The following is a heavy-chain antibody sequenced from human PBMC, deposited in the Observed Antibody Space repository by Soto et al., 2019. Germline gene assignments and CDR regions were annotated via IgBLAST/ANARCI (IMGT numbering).Heavy chain of an antibody. V-gene: IGHV3-7*01. CDR3: ASLKRAYYYYYMDV. Sequence: PGGSLRLSCAASGFTFSRYWMSWVRQAPGKGLEWVANIKQDGSEKYYVDSVKGRFTISRDNAKNSLYLQMNSLRAEDTAVYYCASLKRAYYYYYMDVWGKGTTVTVSS. D-gene: IGHD3-16*02. CDR1: GFTFSRYW. CDR2: IKQDGSEK. J-gene: IGHJ6*03.